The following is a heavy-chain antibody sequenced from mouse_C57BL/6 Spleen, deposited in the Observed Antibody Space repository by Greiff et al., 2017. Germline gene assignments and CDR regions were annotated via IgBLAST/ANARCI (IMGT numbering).Heavy chain of an antibody. D-gene: IGHD3-2*02. CDR3: ARHDQALDY. V-gene: IGHV5-12*01. CDR1: GFTFSDYY. J-gene: IGHJ2*01. CDR2: ISNGGGST. Sequence: EVQVVESGGGLVKPGGSLKLSCAASGFTFSDYYMYWVRQTPEKRLEWVAYISNGGGSTYYPDTVKGRFTISRDNAKNTLYLQMSRLKSEDTAMYYCARHDQALDYWGQGTTLTVSS.